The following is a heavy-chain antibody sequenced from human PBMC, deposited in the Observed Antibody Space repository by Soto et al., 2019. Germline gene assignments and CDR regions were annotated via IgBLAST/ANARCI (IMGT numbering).Heavy chain of an antibody. D-gene: IGHD5-18*01. J-gene: IGHJ6*02. V-gene: IGHV4-34*01. CDR3: ARGGRPAFGLGISYGPPPPGYYGMDV. CDR2: INHSGST. Sequence: SETLSLTCAVYGGSFSGYYWSWIRQPPGKGLEWIGEINHSGSTNYNPSLKSRVTISVDTSKNQFSLKLSSVTAADTAVYYCARGGRPAFGLGISYGPPPPGYYGMDVWGQGTTVTVSS. CDR1: GGSFSGYY.